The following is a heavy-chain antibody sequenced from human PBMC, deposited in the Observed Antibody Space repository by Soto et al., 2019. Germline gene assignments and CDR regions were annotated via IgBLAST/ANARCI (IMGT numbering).Heavy chain of an antibody. CDR3: ASHYDSSGLRGKYGMDV. J-gene: IGHJ6*02. CDR1: GYTFTNYG. D-gene: IGHD3-22*01. CDR2: ISAYNGNT. Sequence: QVQLVQSGAEVKKPGASVKVSCKASGYTFTNYGISWVRQAPGQGLEWMGWISAYNGNTNYAQKLPGRVTMTTDTSTSTAYMELRSLRSDDTAMYYCASHYDSSGLRGKYGMDVWGQGTTVTVSS. V-gene: IGHV1-18*01.